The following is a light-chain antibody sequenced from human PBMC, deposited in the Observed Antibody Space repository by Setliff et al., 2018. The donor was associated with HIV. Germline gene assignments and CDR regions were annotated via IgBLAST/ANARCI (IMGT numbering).Light chain of an antibody. CDR1: QSLFYSPRNETY. J-gene: IGKJ1*01. Sequence: DIVMTQSPDSLAVSLGERATINCKSSQSLFYSPRNETYLAWYQQKVGQPPKPLIYRATARESGVPDRFSGSGSVTDFTLTITYLQAEDVAIYYCHQYYSTQWTFGQGTKVDIK. V-gene: IGKV4-1*01. CDR3: HQYYSTQWT. CDR2: RAT.